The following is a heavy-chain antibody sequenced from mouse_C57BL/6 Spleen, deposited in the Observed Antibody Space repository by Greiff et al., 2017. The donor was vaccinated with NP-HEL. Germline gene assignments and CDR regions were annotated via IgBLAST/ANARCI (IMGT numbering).Heavy chain of an antibody. CDR2: IWSGGST. CDR1: GFSLTSYG. V-gene: IGHV2-2*01. J-gene: IGHJ4*01. CDR3: ARENPYDYEDAMDY. Sequence: QVQLKESGPGLVQPSQSLSITCTVSGFSLTSYGVHWVRQSPGKGLEWLGVIWSGGSTDYNAAFISRLSISKDNSTSQVFFKMNSLQADDTAIYYCARENPYDYEDAMDYWGQGTSVTVSS. D-gene: IGHD2-4*01.